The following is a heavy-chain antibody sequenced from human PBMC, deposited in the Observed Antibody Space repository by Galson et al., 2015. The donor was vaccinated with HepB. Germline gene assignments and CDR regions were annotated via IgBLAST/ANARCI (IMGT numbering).Heavy chain of an antibody. CDR2: INTNTGNP. Sequence: SVKVSCKASGYTVTSYAMNWVRQAPGQGLEWMGWINTNTGNPTYAQGFTGRFVFSLDTSVSTAFLQISSLEAEDSAVYYCARGSVISTIRRGMDVWGQGTTVTVSS. CDR1: GYTVTSYA. CDR3: ARGSVISTIRRGMDV. V-gene: IGHV7-4-1*02. J-gene: IGHJ6*02. D-gene: IGHD5/OR15-5a*01.